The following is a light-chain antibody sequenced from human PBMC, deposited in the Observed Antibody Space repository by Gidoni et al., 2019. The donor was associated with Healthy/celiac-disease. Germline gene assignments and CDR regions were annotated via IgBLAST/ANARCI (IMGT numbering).Light chain of an antibody. Sequence: EIVQTQSPATLSVSPGERATLSCRAIQSVSSHLAWYQQKPGQAPRLLIHGASTRATGIPARFSGSGSGTEFTLTISSLQSEYFAVYYCQHYNNWPRTFGQGTKVEIK. J-gene: IGKJ1*01. CDR2: GAS. CDR3: QHYNNWPRT. V-gene: IGKV3-15*01. CDR1: QSVSSH.